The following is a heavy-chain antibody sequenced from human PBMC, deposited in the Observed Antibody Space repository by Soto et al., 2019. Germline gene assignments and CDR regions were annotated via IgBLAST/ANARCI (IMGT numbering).Heavy chain of an antibody. Sequence: SETLSLTCTVSGGSISGTSFYWGWIRQPPGKGLEWIGSIYYSGSTYYNPPLKSRVTVSVDTSKNQFSLKLSSVTAADTAVYYGYDVDYYSYGMDVWGQGTTLTVSS. CDR1: GGSISGTSFY. V-gene: IGHV4-39*01. CDR3: YDVDYYSYGMDV. D-gene: IGHD3-10*02. CDR2: IYYSGST. J-gene: IGHJ6*02.